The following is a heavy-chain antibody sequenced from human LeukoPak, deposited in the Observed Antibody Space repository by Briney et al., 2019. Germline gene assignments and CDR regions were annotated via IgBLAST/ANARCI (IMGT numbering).Heavy chain of an antibody. J-gene: IGHJ5*02. CDR2: IIPIFGTA. Sequence: ASVTLSFKASGGTFTIYAISWVRQAPGQGLEWMGGIIPIFGTANYAQKFQGRVTITADESTSTAYMELSSLRSEDTAVYYCARDRSGSYLNWFDPWGQGTLVTVSS. D-gene: IGHD1-26*01. V-gene: IGHV1-69*13. CDR1: GGTFTIYA. CDR3: ARDRSGSYLNWFDP.